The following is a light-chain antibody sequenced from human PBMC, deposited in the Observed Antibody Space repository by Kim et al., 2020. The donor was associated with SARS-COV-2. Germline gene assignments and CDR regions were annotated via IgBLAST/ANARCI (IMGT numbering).Light chain of an antibody. CDR2: WAS. Sequence: ATINCKSSQNVLHSSNNKNYVSWFQQKPGQPPKLLLYWASTRESGVPDLFSGSGSGTDFTLTINNLQAEDVAVYYCQQYYRTPPAFGQGTKVDIK. CDR3: QQYYRTPPA. V-gene: IGKV4-1*01. CDR1: QNVLHSSNNKNY. J-gene: IGKJ1*01.